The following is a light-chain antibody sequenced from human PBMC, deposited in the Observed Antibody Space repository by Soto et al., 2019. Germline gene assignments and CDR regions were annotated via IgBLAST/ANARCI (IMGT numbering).Light chain of an antibody. V-gene: IGLV2-14*01. J-gene: IGLJ2*01. CDR2: EAS. CDR3: SSYTISSTYVV. CDR1: SSDVGGYNY. Sequence: QSALTQPASVSGSPGPSITISCTGTSSDVGGYNYVSWYQQHPGKAPKLMIYEASNRPTGVSNSFSGYKSGNTASLPISGPQAEEEGDYYCSSYTISSTYVVFGGGTKRTVL.